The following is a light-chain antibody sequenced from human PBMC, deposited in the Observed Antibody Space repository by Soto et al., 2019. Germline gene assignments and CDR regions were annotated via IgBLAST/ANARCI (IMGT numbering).Light chain of an antibody. J-gene: IGLJ2*01. CDR2: EGS. V-gene: IGLV2-23*01. Sequence: QPVLTQPASVSGSPGQSITISCTGTSSDVGSYNLVSWYQQHPGKAPKLMIYEGSKRPSGVSNRFSGSKSGNTASLTISGLQAEDEADYYCCSYAGSSIYVVFDGGTKLTVL. CDR1: SSDVGSYNL. CDR3: CSYAGSSIYVV.